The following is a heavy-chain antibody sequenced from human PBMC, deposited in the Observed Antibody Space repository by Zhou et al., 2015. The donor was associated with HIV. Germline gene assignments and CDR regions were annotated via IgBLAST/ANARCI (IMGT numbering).Heavy chain of an antibody. CDR3: ATTSRGYSYGLRSIDAFDI. CDR2: IIPIFGTA. CDR1: GGTFSSYA. J-gene: IGHJ3*02. D-gene: IGHD5-18*01. V-gene: IGHV1-69*12. Sequence: QVQLVQSGAEVKKPGSSVKVSCKASGGTFSSYAISWVRQAPGQGLEWMGGIIPIFGTANYAQKFQGRVTITADESTSTAYMELSSLRSEDTAVYYCATTSRGYSYGLRSIDAFDIWGQGTMVTVSS.